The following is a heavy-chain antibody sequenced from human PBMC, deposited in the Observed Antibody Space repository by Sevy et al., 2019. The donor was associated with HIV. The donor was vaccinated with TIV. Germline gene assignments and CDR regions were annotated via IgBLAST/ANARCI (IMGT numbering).Heavy chain of an antibody. V-gene: IGHV3-53*01. Sequence: GGSLRLSCAASGFTVSSNYMSWVRQAPGKGLEWVSVIYSGGSTYYADSVKGRFTISRDNSKNTLYLQMNSLRAEDTAVYYCARFGGQWLPSDAFDIWGQGTMVTVSS. CDR2: IYSGGST. D-gene: IGHD6-19*01. CDR3: ARFGGQWLPSDAFDI. J-gene: IGHJ3*02. CDR1: GFTVSSNY.